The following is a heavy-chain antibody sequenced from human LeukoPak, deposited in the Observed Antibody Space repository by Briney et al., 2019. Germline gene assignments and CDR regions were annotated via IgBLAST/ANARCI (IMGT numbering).Heavy chain of an antibody. CDR1: GFTFSDYY. CDR3: ARGWGGSSWPFDY. V-gene: IGHV3-11*04. D-gene: IGHD6-13*01. CDR2: VSSSGSTI. Sequence: PGGSLRLSCAASGFTFSDYYMSWIRQAPGKGLEWVSYVSSSGSTIYYADSVKGRFTISRDNAKNSLYLQMNSLRPEDAAVYYCARGWGGSSWPFDYWGQGTLVTVSS. J-gene: IGHJ4*02.